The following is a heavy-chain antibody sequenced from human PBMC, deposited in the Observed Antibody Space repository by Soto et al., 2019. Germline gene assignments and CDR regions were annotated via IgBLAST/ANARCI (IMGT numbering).Heavy chain of an antibody. CDR1: GFTFSSYW. CDR3: ARDWGSSGWGYYYYYGMDV. D-gene: IGHD6-19*01. Sequence: GGSPRLSCAASGFTFSSYWMSWVRQAPGKGLEWVANIKQDGREKYYVDSVKGRFTISRDNAKNSLYLQMNSLRAEDTAVYYCARDWGSSGWGYYYYYGMDVWGQGTTVTVSS. CDR2: IKQDGREK. J-gene: IGHJ6*02. V-gene: IGHV3-7*03.